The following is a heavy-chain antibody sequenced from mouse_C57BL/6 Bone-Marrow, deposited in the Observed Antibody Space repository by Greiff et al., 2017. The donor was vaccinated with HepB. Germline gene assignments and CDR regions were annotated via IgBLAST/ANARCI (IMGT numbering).Heavy chain of an antibody. J-gene: IGHJ4*01. CDR2: INPDSSTI. Sequence: EVKLMESGGGLVQPGGSLKLSCAASGIDFSRYWMSWVRRAPGKGLEWIGEINPDSSTINYAPSLKDKFIISRDNAKNTLYLQMSKVRSEDTALYYCARPGYYGSSLWAMDYWGQGTSVTVSS. D-gene: IGHD1-1*01. CDR1: GIDFSRYW. V-gene: IGHV4-1*01. CDR3: ARPGYYGSSLWAMDY.